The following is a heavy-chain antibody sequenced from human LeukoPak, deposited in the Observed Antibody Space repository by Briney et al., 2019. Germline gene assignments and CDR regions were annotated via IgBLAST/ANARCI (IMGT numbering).Heavy chain of an antibody. CDR3: AKDLRVRGVMTPDY. J-gene: IGHJ4*02. CDR2: ISYDEYNK. D-gene: IGHD3-10*01. CDR1: GFTFSSYG. Sequence: PGRSLRLSCAASGFTFSSYGMHWVRQAPGKGLDWVAVISYDEYNKYYADSVEGRFTISRDNSKNTLYLQMNSLRHEDTAVYYCAKDLRVRGVMTPDYWGQGTLVTVSS. V-gene: IGHV3-30*18.